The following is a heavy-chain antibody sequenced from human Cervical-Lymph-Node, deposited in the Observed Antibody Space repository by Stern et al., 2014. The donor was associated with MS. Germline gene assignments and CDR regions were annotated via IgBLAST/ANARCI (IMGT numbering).Heavy chain of an antibody. CDR1: GFSLNTSGEG. J-gene: IGHJ6*02. V-gene: IGHV2-5*02. Sequence: VTLRESGPTLVKPTQTLTLTCTFSGFSLNTSGEGVGWIRQPPGKALEWLAVIYWDADERYSPSLNNRLTITKDTSKNQVVLTMANMDPVDTGTYYCAHTTVTFDEAYGLDVWGQGTTVTVSS. CDR3: AHTTVTFDEAYGLDV. D-gene: IGHD4-17*01. CDR2: IYWDADE.